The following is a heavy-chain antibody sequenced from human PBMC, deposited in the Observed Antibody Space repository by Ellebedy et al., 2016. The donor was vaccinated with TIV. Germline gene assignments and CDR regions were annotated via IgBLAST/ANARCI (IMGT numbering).Heavy chain of an antibody. V-gene: IGHV3-30*03. Sequence: GGSLRLXCVASGFTFRNHGIYWVRQAPGKGLEWVAVISSDGSNKYYADSVKGRFTISRDNSKNTLYLQMNSLRTDDMAVYYCARGGSSGSSDYWGQGTLVTVSS. J-gene: IGHJ4*02. CDR1: GFTFRNHG. D-gene: IGHD3-10*01. CDR2: ISSDGSNK. CDR3: ARGGSSGSSDY.